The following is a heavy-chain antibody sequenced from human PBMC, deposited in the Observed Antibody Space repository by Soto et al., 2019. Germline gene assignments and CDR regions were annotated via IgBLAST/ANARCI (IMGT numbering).Heavy chain of an antibody. Sequence: QLQLQESGSGLVKPSQTLSLTCAVSGGSISSGGYSWSWIRQPPGKGLEWIGYIHHSGSTYYNPSLESRVTISVDRSKNQFSLKLSSVTAADTAVYYCASAGGLGAVAADYWGQGTLVTVSS. CDR2: IHHSGST. CDR3: ASAGGLGAVAADY. CDR1: GGSISSGGYS. D-gene: IGHD6-19*01. J-gene: IGHJ4*02. V-gene: IGHV4-30-2*01.